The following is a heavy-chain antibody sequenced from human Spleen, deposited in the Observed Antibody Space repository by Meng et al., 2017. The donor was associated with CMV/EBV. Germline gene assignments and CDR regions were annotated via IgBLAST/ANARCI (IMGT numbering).Heavy chain of an antibody. CDR2: IYTSGST. CDR3: ATTLYTVREYDGSGWFDP. CDR1: GGSISSYY. J-gene: IGHJ5*02. V-gene: IGHV4-4*07. D-gene: IGHD1-26*01. Sequence: QLQLQESGPGLVKPSETLSLPCTVSGGSISSYYWSWIRQPVGKGLEWIGRIYTSGSTNYNPSLKSRVTMSVDTSKNQFSLKLSSVTAADTAVYYCATTLYTVREYDGSGWFDPWGQGTLVTVSS.